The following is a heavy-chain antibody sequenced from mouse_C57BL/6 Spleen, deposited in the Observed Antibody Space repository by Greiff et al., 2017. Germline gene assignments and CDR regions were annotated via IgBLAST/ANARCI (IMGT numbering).Heavy chain of an antibody. CDR1: GFSLTSYA. J-gene: IGHJ4*01. Sequence: VQLKESGPGLVAPSQSLSITCTVSGFSLTSYAISWVRQPPGKGLEWLGVIWTGGGTNYNSALKSRLSISKDNTKSQVFLKMNSLQTDDTARYYCARKEKELGGREYYYAMDYWGQGTSVTVSS. V-gene: IGHV2-9-1*01. D-gene: IGHD4-1*01. CDR2: IWTGGGT. CDR3: ARKEKELGGREYYYAMDY.